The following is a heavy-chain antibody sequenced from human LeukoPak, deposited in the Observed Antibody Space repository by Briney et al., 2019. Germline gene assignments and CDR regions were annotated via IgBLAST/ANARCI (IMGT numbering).Heavy chain of an antibody. Sequence: GGSLRLSCAASGFIFSSNSMNWVRQAPGKGLEWIASISGSSSSINHADSVKGRFTISRDNSKNTLYLQMNSLRAEDTAVYYCARELVDDAFDIWGQGTMVTVSS. CDR2: ISGSSSSI. J-gene: IGHJ3*02. CDR1: GFIFSSNS. D-gene: IGHD2-15*01. V-gene: IGHV3-21*04. CDR3: ARELVDDAFDI.